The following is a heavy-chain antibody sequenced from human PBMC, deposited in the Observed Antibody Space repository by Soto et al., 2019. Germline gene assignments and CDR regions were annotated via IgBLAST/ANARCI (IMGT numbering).Heavy chain of an antibody. CDR1: GGTFSSYA. Sequence: QVQLVQSGAEVKKPGSSVKVSCKASGGTFSSYAISWVRQAPGQGLEWMGGIIPIPGTANYAQKFQGRVTITADESTSTAYMELSSLRSEDTAVYYCARSQGSSTSLEIYYYYYYDMDVWGQGTTVTVSS. V-gene: IGHV1-69*01. J-gene: IGHJ6*02. D-gene: IGHD2-2*01. CDR2: IIPIPGTA. CDR3: ARSQGSSTSLEIYYYYYYDMDV.